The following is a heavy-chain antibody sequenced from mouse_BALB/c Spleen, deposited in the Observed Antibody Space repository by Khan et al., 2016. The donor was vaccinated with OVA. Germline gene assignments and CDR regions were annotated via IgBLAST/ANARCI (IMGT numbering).Heavy chain of an antibody. CDR3: ARNRETDYIDY. Sequence: QVQLKESGPGLVAPSQSLSLTCTVSGFSLTNYGVHWVRHPPGNGLEYLGFIWAGGNTYYNSSLMSRLSISQDNSKSQVFLKMNSLQTDDTAMYFCARNRETDYIDYWGQGTTLTVSS. CDR2: IWAGGNT. V-gene: IGHV2-9*02. CDR1: GFSLTNYG. J-gene: IGHJ2*01.